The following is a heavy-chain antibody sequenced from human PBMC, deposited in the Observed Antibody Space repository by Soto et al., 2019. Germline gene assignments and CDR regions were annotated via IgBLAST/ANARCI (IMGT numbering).Heavy chain of an antibody. CDR2: INPNSGGS. Sequence: ASVKVSCKVSAYTFTDYYIHWVRQAPGQGLEWMGWINPNSGGSYFAQKFLGRVTMTRDTSITTAYMELSRLRSDDTAVYYCARALPEIRMMEGGSFDPWGQGTVVTVSS. CDR3: ARALPEIRMMEGGSFDP. J-gene: IGHJ5*02. V-gene: IGHV1-2*02. CDR1: AYTFTDYY. D-gene: IGHD1-1*01.